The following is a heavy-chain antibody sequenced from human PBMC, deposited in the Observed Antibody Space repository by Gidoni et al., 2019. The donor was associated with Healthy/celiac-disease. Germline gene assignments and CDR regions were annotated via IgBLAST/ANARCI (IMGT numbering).Heavy chain of an antibody. CDR3: ARESRSGWTGFDY. D-gene: IGHD6-19*01. CDR1: GFTFSSYG. J-gene: IGHJ4*02. CDR2: IWYDGSNK. V-gene: IGHV3-33*01. Sequence: QVQLVASGGGVVQPGRSLRLSCAASGFTFSSYGMHWVRQAPGKGLEWVAVIWYDGSNKYYADSVKGRFTISRDNSKNTLYLQMNSLRAEDTAVYYCARESRSGWTGFDYWGQGTLVTVSS.